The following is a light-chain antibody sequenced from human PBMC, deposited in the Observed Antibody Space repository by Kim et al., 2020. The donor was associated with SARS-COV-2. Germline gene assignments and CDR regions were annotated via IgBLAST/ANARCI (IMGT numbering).Light chain of an antibody. V-gene: IGLV1-47*01. Sequence: GKRVTISCSGSSSNIGSNYVYWYQQLPKTAPKLLIYRNDQRPSGVPDRFSGSKSGTSASLAISGLRSEDEADYYCAAWDDSLTGGVFGGGTQLTVL. CDR1: SSNIGSNY. CDR2: RND. J-gene: IGLJ2*01. CDR3: AAWDDSLTGGV.